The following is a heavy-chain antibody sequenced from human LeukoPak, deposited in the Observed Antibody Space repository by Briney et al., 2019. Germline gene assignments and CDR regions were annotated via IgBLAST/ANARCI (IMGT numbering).Heavy chain of an antibody. V-gene: IGHV3-74*03. D-gene: IGHD3-10*01. J-gene: IGHJ4*02. CDR1: GFTFSSTW. CDR2: IVRDGSST. CDR3: ARDGSGRVPEMSAPDY. Sequence: GGSLRLSCAASGFTFSSTWLHWVRQVPGKELVWVARIVRDGSSTTYAESVKGRFTISRDNAKNSLYLQMNSLRAEDTAVYYCARDGSGRVPEMSAPDYWGQGTLVTVSS.